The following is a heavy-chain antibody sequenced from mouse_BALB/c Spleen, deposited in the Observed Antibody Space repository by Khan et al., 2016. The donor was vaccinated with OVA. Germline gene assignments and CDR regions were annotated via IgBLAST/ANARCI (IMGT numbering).Heavy chain of an antibody. CDR3: TGGGGGNRFAY. J-gene: IGHJ3*01. CDR1: GYTFTDFT. CDR2: ISTYYGDV. Sequence: VQLVESGAELVRPGVSVKISCKGSGYTFTDFTMHWVKQSHAKSLEWIGVISTYYGDVTYNQKFKGKATMTVDKSSSTAYMELARLTSEDSAIFNGTGGGGGNRFAYWGQGTLVTVSA. V-gene: IGHV1S137*01.